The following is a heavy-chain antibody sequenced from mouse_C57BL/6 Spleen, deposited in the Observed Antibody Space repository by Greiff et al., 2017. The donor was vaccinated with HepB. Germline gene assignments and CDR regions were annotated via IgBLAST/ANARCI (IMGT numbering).Heavy chain of an antibody. V-gene: IGHV3-6*01. J-gene: IGHJ2*01. Sequence: EVQLQQSGPGLVKPSQSLSLTCSVTGYSITSGYYWNWIRQFPGNKLEWMGYISYDGSNNYNPSLKNRISITRDTSKNQFFLKLNSVTTEDTATYYCARDSLYSYYFDYWGQGTTLTVSS. CDR1: GYSITSGYY. CDR2: ISYDGSN. CDR3: ARDSLYSYYFDY. D-gene: IGHD2-1*01.